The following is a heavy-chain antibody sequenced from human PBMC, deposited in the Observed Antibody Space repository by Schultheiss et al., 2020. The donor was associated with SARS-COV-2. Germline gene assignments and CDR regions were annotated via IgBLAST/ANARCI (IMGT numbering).Heavy chain of an antibody. CDR3: AGGGGYSGYVSKPYYYLDF. Sequence: SETLSLTCTVSGGSVSSGTYYWSWIRQPPGKGLEWIGYIYYSGSTNYNPSLKSRVTISVDTSKNQFSLKLSSVTAADTAVYYCAGGGGYSGYVSKPYYYLDFWGQGTLVTVSS. D-gene: IGHD5-12*01. CDR1: GGSVSSGTYY. CDR2: IYYSGST. V-gene: IGHV4-61*01. J-gene: IGHJ4*02.